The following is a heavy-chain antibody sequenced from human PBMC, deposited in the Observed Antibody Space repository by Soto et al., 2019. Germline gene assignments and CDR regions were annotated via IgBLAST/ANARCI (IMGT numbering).Heavy chain of an antibody. Sequence: QVQLVESGGGVVQPGRSLRLSCAASGFTFSSYGMHWVRQAPGKGLEWVAVISYDGSNKYYADSVKGRFTISRDNSKNTLYLQMNSLRAEDTAVYYCANQPYYHDSSSWDYWGQGTLVTVSS. CDR1: GFTFSSYG. CDR3: ANQPYYHDSSSWDY. D-gene: IGHD3-22*01. J-gene: IGHJ4*02. CDR2: ISYDGSNK. V-gene: IGHV3-30*18.